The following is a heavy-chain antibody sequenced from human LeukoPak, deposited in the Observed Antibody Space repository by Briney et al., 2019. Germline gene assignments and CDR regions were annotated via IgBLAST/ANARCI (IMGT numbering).Heavy chain of an antibody. CDR1: GFSFIYFG. J-gene: IGHJ4*02. D-gene: IGHD5-12*01. Sequence: GGSLRLSCAASGFSFIYFGMHWVRQAPGKGLEWVAFIQSDGNIQYYEDSVKGRFTISIDNSRKTVDLQMSSLRLEDTAIYLCARDGVASTDHWGQGTLVTVSS. CDR2: IQSDGNIQ. V-gene: IGHV3-30*02. CDR3: ARDGVASTDH.